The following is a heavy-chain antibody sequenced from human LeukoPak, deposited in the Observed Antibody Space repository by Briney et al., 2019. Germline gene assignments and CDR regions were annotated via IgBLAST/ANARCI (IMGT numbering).Heavy chain of an antibody. Sequence: SETLSLTCAVYGGSFSGYYWSWIRQPPGKGLEWIGEINHSGSTNYNPSLKSRVTISVHTSKNQFSLKLSSVTAADTAVYYCARAYSGYDPWGQGTLVTVSS. CDR2: INHSGST. J-gene: IGHJ5*02. CDR1: GGSFSGYY. V-gene: IGHV4-34*01. CDR3: ARAYSGYDP. D-gene: IGHD5-12*01.